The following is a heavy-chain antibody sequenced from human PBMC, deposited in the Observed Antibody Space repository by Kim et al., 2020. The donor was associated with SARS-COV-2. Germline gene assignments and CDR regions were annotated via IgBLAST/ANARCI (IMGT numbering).Heavy chain of an antibody. J-gene: IGHJ4*02. CDR3: STEIPHYIGYYFNF. Sequence: ASVKVSCKVSGKTLTELAMHWVRLSPQRGLEWMGGFDPEVGEALYSQPFQGRVTMTDDRSTDTAYMELSSLRSEDTAGYFCSTEIPHYIGYYFNFWGQGT. CDR1: GKTLTELA. V-gene: IGHV1-24*01. D-gene: IGHD5-12*01. CDR2: FDPEVGEA.